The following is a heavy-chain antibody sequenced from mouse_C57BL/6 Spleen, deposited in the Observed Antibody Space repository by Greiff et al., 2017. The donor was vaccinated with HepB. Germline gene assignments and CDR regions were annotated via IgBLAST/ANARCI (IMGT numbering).Heavy chain of an antibody. D-gene: IGHD2-4*01. CDR3: ARGLAWFAY. J-gene: IGHJ3*01. CDR1: GYTFTSYW. Sequence: QVQLQQPGAELVMPGASVKLSCKASGYTFTSYWMHWVKQRPGQGLEWIGEIDPSDSYTNYTQKFKGKSTLTVDKSSSTAYMQLSSLTSEDSAVYYCARGLAWFAYWGQGTLVTVSA. CDR2: IDPSDSYT. V-gene: IGHV1-69*01.